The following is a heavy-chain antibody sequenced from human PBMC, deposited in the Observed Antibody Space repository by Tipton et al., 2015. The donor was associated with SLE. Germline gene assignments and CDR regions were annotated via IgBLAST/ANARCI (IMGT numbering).Heavy chain of an antibody. J-gene: IGHJ4*02. V-gene: IGHV4-59*08. Sequence: TLSLTCAVSGCSISTSDWCWIWKPPRKGLEWIGYIYSSGSTNNNASLKSRVTISVDTSKNQFSLTLSSVTAADTAVYYCARGPDRSGYYYLGYFEYRGQGTVVTVS. CDR3: ARGPDRSGYYYLGYFEY. CDR1: GCSISTSD. D-gene: IGHD3-22*01. CDR2: IYSSGST.